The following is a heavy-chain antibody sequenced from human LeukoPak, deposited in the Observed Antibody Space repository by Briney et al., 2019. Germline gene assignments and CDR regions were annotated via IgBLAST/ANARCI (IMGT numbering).Heavy chain of an antibody. D-gene: IGHD3-22*01. Sequence: GGSLRLSCAASGFTFSSYAMNWVRQAPGKGLEWVSAISGSSGNTFSADSVKGRFTISRDNSKNTLYLQMNSLRAEDTAVYYCARDTGYYYDSSGYLRFDYWGQGTLVTVSS. V-gene: IGHV3-23*01. CDR2: ISGSSGNT. CDR1: GFTFSSYA. J-gene: IGHJ4*02. CDR3: ARDTGYYYDSSGYLRFDY.